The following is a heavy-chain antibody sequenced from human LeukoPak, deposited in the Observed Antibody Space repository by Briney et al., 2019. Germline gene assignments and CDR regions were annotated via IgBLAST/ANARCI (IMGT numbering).Heavy chain of an antibody. CDR2: IIPIFGTA. CDR3: AVGGYSYGYGLSLYMDV. V-gene: IGHV1-69*05. D-gene: IGHD5-18*01. CDR1: GGTFSSYA. Sequence: SVKVSCKASGGTFSSYAISWVRQAPGQGLEWMGRIIPIFGTANYAQKFQGRVTITTDESTSTAYMELSSLRSEDTAVYYCAVGGYSYGYGLSLYMDVWGKGTTVTVSS. J-gene: IGHJ6*03.